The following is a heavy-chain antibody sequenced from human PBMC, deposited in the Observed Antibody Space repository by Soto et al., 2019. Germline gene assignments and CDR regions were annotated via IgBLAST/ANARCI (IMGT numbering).Heavy chain of an antibody. CDR2: INAGNAKT. J-gene: IGHJ4*02. Sequence: QVQLVQSGAEVKKPGASVKVSCKSSGYTFTNYAVHWVRQGPGQRLEWMGWINAGNAKTKNSQKFQGRVTISRDTSASTAYMELSSLRSEDTAVYYCARDGAVAGNSNFDYWGQGTLVTVSS. CDR3: ARDGAVAGNSNFDY. D-gene: IGHD6-19*01. V-gene: IGHV1-3*01. CDR1: GYTFTNYA.